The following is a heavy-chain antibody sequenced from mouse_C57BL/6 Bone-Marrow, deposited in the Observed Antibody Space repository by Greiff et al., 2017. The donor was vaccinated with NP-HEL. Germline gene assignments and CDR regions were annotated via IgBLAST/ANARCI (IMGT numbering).Heavy chain of an antibody. Sequence: DVQLVESGGGLVQPKGSLKLSCAASGFSFNTYAMNWVRQAPGKGLEWVARIRSKSNNYATYYADSVKDRVTISRDDSESMLYLQMNNLKTEDTAMYYWVRYYYYAMDYWGQGTSVTVSS. J-gene: IGHJ4*01. CDR2: IRSKSNNYAT. CDR1: GFSFNTYA. V-gene: IGHV10-1*01. CDR3: VRYYYYAMDY.